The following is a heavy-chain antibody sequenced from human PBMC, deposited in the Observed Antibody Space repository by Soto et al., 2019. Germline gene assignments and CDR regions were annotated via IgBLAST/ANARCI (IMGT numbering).Heavy chain of an antibody. V-gene: IGHV6-1*01. J-gene: IGHJ5*02. Sequence: SQTLSLTCAISGDSVSSNSAAWNWIRQSPSRGLEWLGRTCYRSQWYNDYAVSVKSRITIIPDTSKNQFSLQLNSVTPEDTAVYYCAHEFGVAGTGHWFDPWGQGTPVTVSS. CDR3: AHEFGVAGTGHWFDP. D-gene: IGHD3-3*01. CDR2: TCYRSQWYN. CDR1: GDSVSSNSAA.